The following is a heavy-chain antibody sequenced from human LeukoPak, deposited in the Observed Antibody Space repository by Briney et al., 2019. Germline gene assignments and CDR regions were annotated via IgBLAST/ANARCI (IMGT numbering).Heavy chain of an antibody. Sequence: GGSLRLSCAASGFMFSRYAMIWVRQTPGKGLEWVSSISTTSSYIYYADSVKGRFTISRDNAKNSLYLQMNSLRAEDTAVYYCASDGEDVVVVPAAWGYFQRWGQGTLVTVSS. CDR3: ASDGEDVVVVPAAWGYFQR. V-gene: IGHV3-21*01. CDR2: ISTTSSYI. D-gene: IGHD2-2*01. CDR1: GFMFSRYA. J-gene: IGHJ1*01.